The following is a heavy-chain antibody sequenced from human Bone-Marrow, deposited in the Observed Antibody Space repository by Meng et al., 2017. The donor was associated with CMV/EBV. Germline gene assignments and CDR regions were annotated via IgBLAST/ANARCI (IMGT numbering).Heavy chain of an antibody. CDR1: GFTFSSYS. Sequence: GESLKISCAASGFTFSSYSMNWVRQAPGKGLEWVSYISSSGSTIYYADSVKGRFTISRDNGKNSLYLQMNSLRAEDTAVYYCARVPSPGDTAMVLVDYLGQGTPVTAPQ. CDR2: ISSSGSTI. J-gene: IGHJ4*02. V-gene: IGHV3-48*04. CDR3: ARVPSPGDTAMVLVDY. D-gene: IGHD5-18*01.